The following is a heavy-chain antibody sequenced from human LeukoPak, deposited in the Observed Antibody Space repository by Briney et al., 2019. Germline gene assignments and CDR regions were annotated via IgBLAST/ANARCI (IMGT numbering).Heavy chain of an antibody. V-gene: IGHV3-7*01. CDR1: GFPFSSYD. J-gene: IGHJ4*02. Sequence: GGSLRLSCAASGFPFSSYDMHWVRQAPGKGLEWVANIKEDGSDKYYVDSVKGRFTISRDNAKNSLYLQMNSLRAEDTAVYYCARAPTFFDYWGQGTLVTVSS. CDR2: IKEDGSDK. CDR3: ARAPTFFDY.